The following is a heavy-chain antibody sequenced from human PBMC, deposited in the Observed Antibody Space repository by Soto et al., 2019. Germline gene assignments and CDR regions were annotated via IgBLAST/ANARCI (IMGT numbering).Heavy chain of an antibody. CDR2: IYYGGST. J-gene: IGHJ4*02. V-gene: IGHV4-31*03. CDR1: GGSISSGGYY. Sequence: SETLSLTCTVSGGSISSGGYYWSWIRQHPGKGLEWIGYIYYGGSTYYNPSLKSRVTISVDTSKNQFSLKLSSVTAADTAVYYSARGRESPSFFDYWGQGTLVTVSS. CDR3: ARGRESPSFFDY. D-gene: IGHD3-10*01.